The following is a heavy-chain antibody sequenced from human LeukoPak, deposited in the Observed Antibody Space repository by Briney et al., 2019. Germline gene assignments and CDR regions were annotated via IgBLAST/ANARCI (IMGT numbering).Heavy chain of an antibody. CDR3: ARRNYYDSSGMIFDY. V-gene: IGHV3-30-3*01. D-gene: IGHD3-22*01. CDR1: GFTFSSYA. J-gene: IGHJ4*02. CDR2: ISYDGSNK. Sequence: RPLRLSCAASGFTFSSYAMHWVRQAPGKGLEWVAVISYDGSNKYYADSVKGRFTISRDNSKNTLYLQMNSLRAEDTAVYYCARRNYYDSSGMIFDYWGQGTLVTVSS.